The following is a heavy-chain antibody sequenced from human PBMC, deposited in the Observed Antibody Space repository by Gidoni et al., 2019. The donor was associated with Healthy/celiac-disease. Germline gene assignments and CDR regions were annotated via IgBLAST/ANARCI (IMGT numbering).Heavy chain of an antibody. CDR3: ARGIAAAGFYYYGMDV. Sequence: QLQLQESGPGPGKPSETLSLTCTVSGGSISSSSDYWGWIRPPPGKGLEWIGSIYDSGSTYYNPSLKSRVTISVDTSKNQFSLKLSSVTAADTAVYYCARGIAAAGFYYYGMDVWGQGTTVTVSS. J-gene: IGHJ6*02. D-gene: IGHD6-13*01. CDR2: IYDSGST. V-gene: IGHV4-39*01. CDR1: GGSISSSSDY.